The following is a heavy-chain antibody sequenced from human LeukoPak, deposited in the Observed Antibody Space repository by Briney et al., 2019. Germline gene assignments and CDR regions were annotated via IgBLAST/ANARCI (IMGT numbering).Heavy chain of an antibody. CDR1: GYTFTSYY. V-gene: IGHV1-24*01. Sequence: ASVKVSCKASGYTFTSYYMHWVRQAPGKGLEWMGGFDPEDGETIYAQKFQGRVTMTEDTSTDTAYMELSSLRSEDTAVYYCATEVVTYGDSAKYFDYWGQRTLVTVSS. CDR2: FDPEDGET. CDR3: ATEVVTYGDSAKYFDY. J-gene: IGHJ4*02. D-gene: IGHD4-17*01.